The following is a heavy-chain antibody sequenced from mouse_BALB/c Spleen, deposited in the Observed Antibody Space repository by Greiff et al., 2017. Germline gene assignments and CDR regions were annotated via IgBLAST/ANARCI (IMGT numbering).Heavy chain of an antibody. CDR2: ISTYYGNT. CDR3: ARRGYDGGAFDY. J-gene: IGHJ2*01. D-gene: IGHD2-14*01. V-gene: IGHV1-67*01. Sequence: QVQLQQSGPELVRPGVSVKISCKGSGYTFTDYAMHWVKQSHAKSLDWIGVISTYYGNTNYNQKFKGKATMTVDKSSSTAYMELARLTSEDSAIYYCARRGYDGGAFDYWGQGTTLTVSS. CDR1: GYTFTDYA.